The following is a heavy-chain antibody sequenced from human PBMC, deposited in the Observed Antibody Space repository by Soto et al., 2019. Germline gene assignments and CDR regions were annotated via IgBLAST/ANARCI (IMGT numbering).Heavy chain of an antibody. D-gene: IGHD4-17*01. J-gene: IGHJ4*02. V-gene: IGHV1-18*01. CDR2: ISTYNGNR. Sequence: QVHLVQSGAEVKKPGASVKVSCKASGYDFANYNVAWVRQAPGQGLEWMGWISTYNGNRNYAQKLQGRVTMTTETSTSTAYMELSSLRSEDTAVYYCARDPTNDYGDDTFDYWGQGTKVIVSS. CDR1: GYDFANYN. CDR3: ARDPTNDYGDDTFDY.